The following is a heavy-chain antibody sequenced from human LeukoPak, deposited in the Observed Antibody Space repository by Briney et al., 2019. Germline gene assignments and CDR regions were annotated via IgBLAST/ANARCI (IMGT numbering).Heavy chain of an antibody. J-gene: IGHJ3*02. CDR3: AKDEKGYYHDTSGYPDAFDI. V-gene: IGHV1-3*01. Sequence: ASVKVSCKASGYDFTSYAMHWGRQAPGQRLEWMGLINAGNGNTKYSQKFQDRVTVTRDTSTSTAYMELSSLRSEDTAVYYCAKDEKGYYHDTSGYPDAFDIWGQGTMVTVSS. CDR2: INAGNGNT. D-gene: IGHD3-22*01. CDR1: GYDFTSYA.